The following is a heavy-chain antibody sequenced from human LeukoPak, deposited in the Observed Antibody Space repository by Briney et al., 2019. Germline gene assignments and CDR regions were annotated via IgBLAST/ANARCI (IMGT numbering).Heavy chain of an antibody. CDR2: ISAGGDTT. D-gene: IGHD6-25*01. V-gene: IGHV3-23*01. CDR3: AGISYSGPWPVGY. Sequence: PGGSLRLSCVASGFTFSSYAMSWVRQAPGKGLEWVSGISAGGDTTYTADSVRGRFTISRDNSNNTLYLQMNTLTAEDTAVYYCAGISYSGPWPVGYWGQGAPASVTA. J-gene: IGHJ4*02. CDR1: GFTFSSYA.